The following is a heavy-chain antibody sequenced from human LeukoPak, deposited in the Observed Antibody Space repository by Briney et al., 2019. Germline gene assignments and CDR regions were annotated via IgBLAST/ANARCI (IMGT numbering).Heavy chain of an antibody. Sequence: TGGSLRLSCAASGFTFSSYSMNWVRQAPGKGLEWVSSISSSSSYIYYADSVKGRFTISRDNAKNSLYLQMNSLRAEDTAVYYCAKVVSSGADYWGQGTLVTVSS. CDR1: GFTFSSYS. V-gene: IGHV3-21*01. CDR3: AKVVSSGADY. J-gene: IGHJ4*02. CDR2: ISSSSSYI. D-gene: IGHD6-19*01.